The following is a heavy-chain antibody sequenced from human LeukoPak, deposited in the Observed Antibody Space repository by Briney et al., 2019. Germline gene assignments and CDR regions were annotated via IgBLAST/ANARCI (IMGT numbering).Heavy chain of an antibody. V-gene: IGHV3-23*01. D-gene: IGHD4-23*01. CDR2: ISGSGGST. CDR1: GFTFSSYA. Sequence: GGSLRLSCAASGFTFSSYAMSWVRQAAGTGLEWVSAISGSGGSTYYADSVKGRFTISRDNSKNTLYLQMNSLRAEDTAVYYCAKQLMVVTPYYFDYWGQGTLVTVSS. J-gene: IGHJ4*02. CDR3: AKQLMVVTPYYFDY.